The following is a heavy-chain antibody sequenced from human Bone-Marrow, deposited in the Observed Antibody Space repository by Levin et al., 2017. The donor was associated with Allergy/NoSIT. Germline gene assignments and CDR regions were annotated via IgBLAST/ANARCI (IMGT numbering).Heavy chain of an antibody. D-gene: IGHD6-19*01. Sequence: GGSLRLSCAASGFTFSSYGMHWVRQAPGKGLEWVAVIWYDGSDKYYVDSVKGRFTISRDNSKKTLYLQMNSLRAEDTAVYYCAKAVAGTGTPHLWGQGTLVTVTS. CDR2: IWYDGSDK. CDR3: AKAVAGTGTPHL. V-gene: IGHV3-33*06. CDR1: GFTFSSYG. J-gene: IGHJ4*02.